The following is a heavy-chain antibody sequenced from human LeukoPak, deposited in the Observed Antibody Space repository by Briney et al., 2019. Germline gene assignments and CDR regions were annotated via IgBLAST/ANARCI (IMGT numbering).Heavy chain of an antibody. CDR1: GFTFSDYY. V-gene: IGHV3-11*03. Sequence: PGGSLRLSCAASGFTFSDYYMNWIRQAPGKGLEWVSYISSVSTYTNYADSVKGRFTISRDNAKNSLYLQMNSLRTEDTAVYYCARYGSGTVASAYYGMDVWGLGTTVTVSS. CDR2: ISSVSTYT. CDR3: ARYGSGTVASAYYGMDV. J-gene: IGHJ6*02. D-gene: IGHD3-10*01.